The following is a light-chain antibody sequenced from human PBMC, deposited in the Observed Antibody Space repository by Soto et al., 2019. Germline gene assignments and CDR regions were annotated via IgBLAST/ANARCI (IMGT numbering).Light chain of an antibody. CDR3: MQGTHWPPT. Sequence: DVVLAQSPLSLPVTLGQPASISCRSSQGLVSSDGNTYLNWFHQRPGQSPSRLIYKVSNRDSGVPDRFSGSGSDTYFTLKISRVEAEDLGTYYCMQGTHWPPTFGQGTTVEIK. CDR1: QGLVSSDGNTY. CDR2: KVS. J-gene: IGKJ1*01. V-gene: IGKV2-30*01.